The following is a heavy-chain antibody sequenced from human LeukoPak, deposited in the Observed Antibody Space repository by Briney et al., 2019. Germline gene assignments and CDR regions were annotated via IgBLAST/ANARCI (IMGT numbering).Heavy chain of an antibody. CDR1: GFTFSSYG. D-gene: IGHD2-15*01. CDR3: ARLRRYCSGGSCFDWFDP. J-gene: IGHJ5*02. V-gene: IGHV3-33*01. Sequence: GGSLRLSCAASGFTFSSYGMHWVRQAPGKGLEWVAGIWYDGSNKYYADSVKGRFTISRDNSKNTLYLQMNSLRAEDTAVYYCARLRRYCSGGSCFDWFDPWGQGTLVTVSS. CDR2: IWYDGSNK.